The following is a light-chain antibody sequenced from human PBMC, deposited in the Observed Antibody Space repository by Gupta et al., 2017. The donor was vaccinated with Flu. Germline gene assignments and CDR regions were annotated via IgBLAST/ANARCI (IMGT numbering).Light chain of an antibody. J-gene: IGLJ3*02. CDR2: HNN. CDR3: QSYDSSLRNWV. Sequence: QSVLPQPSSVSGAPGRRVTISCTGSSSNIGAIYAVNWFHQVPGTAPKLLIYHNNYRPSGVPDRFSGSRSGTSASLAITGLQAEDEGDYYCQSYDSSLRNWVFGGGTKLTVL. V-gene: IGLV1-40*01. CDR1: SSNIGAIYA.